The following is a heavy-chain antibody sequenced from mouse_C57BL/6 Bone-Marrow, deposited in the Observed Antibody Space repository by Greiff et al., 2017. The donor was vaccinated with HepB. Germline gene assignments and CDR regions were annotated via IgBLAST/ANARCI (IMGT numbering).Heavy chain of an antibody. D-gene: IGHD1-1*01. CDR2: INPSSGYT. V-gene: IGHV1-4*01. Sequence: VKLMESGAELARPGASVKMSCKASGYTFTSYTMHWVKQRPGQGLEWIGYINPSSGYTKYNQKFKDKATLTADKSSSTAYMQLSSLTSEDSAVYYCASYYYGSSYGYFDVWGTGTTVTVSS. CDR3: ASYYYGSSYGYFDV. J-gene: IGHJ1*03. CDR1: GYTFTSYT.